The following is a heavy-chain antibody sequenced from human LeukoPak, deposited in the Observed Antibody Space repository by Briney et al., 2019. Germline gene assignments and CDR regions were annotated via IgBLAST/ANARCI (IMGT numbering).Heavy chain of an antibody. J-gene: IGHJ4*02. V-gene: IGHV3-53*01. Sequence: PGGSLRLSXAASGFTVSSNYMSWVRQAPGKGLEWVSVVYSGGRTYYADSVEGGFTISRHNTKNTLYLQMNSLRAEDTAVYYCARDRGHSSSWSPHTLDYWGQGTLVTVSS. CDR1: GFTVSSNY. D-gene: IGHD6-13*01. CDR2: VYSGGRT. CDR3: ARDRGHSSSWSPHTLDY.